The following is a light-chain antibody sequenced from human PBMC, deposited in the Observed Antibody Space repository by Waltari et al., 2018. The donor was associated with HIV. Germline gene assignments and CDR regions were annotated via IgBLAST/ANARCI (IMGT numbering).Light chain of an antibody. CDR3: QQSYESPFN. V-gene: IGKV1-39*01. J-gene: IGKJ3*01. CDR1: QAITTY. CDR2: SAS. Sequence: IQVTQSPSSLSASLGDTVVITCRASQAITTYLNWYQQKADKPPVLQVYSASTLQTGAPSRFRGSGSGRDFTLSISGLQPEDFATYFCQQSYESPFNFGPGTK.